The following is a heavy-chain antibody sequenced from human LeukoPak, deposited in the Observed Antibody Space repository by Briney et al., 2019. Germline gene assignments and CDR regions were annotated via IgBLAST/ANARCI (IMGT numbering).Heavy chain of an antibody. Sequence: SETLSLTCTVSGGSISSSSYYWGWIRQPPGKGLEWIGSIYYSGSTYYNPALKSRVTISVDTSKNQFSLKLSSVTAADTAVYYCAREGDGWFGELFSDLSWFDPWGQGTLVTVSS. D-gene: IGHD3-10*01. CDR3: AREGDGWFGELFSDLSWFDP. CDR1: GGSISSSSYY. CDR2: IYYSGST. V-gene: IGHV4-39*07. J-gene: IGHJ5*02.